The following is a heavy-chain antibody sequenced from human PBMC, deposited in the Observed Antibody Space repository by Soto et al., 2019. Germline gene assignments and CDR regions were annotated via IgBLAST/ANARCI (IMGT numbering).Heavy chain of an antibody. D-gene: IGHD2-15*01. CDR2: IWYDGSNK. V-gene: IGHV3-33*01. Sequence: PGGSLRLSCAASGFIFSNYGMHWVRQAPGKGLEWVALIWYDGSNKYYADSVKGRFTISRDNSKNTLYLQMNTLRVEDTAVYYCARAAPRYCSGGSCYSGRDYWGQGTLVTVSS. CDR3: ARAAPRYCSGGSCYSGRDY. CDR1: GFIFSNYG. J-gene: IGHJ4*02.